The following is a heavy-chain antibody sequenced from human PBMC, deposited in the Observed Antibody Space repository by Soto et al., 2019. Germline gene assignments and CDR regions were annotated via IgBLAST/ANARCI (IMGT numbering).Heavy chain of an antibody. V-gene: IGHV4-30-4*01. CDR1: GGSISSGDYY. J-gene: IGHJ4*02. CDR2: IYYSGST. Sequence: SETLSLTCSVSGGSISSGDYYWSWIRQPPGKGLEWIGYIYYSGSTYYNPSLKSRVTISVDTSKNQFSLKLSSVTAADTAVYYCARHSNEYRKSLDYWGQGTLVTVSS. D-gene: IGHD6-13*01. CDR3: ARHSNEYRKSLDY.